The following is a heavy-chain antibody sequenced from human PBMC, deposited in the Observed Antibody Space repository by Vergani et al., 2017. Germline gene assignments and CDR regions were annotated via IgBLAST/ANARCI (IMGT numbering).Heavy chain of an antibody. Sequence: QLQLQESGPGLVKPSETLSLTCTVSGGSISSSSYYWGWIRQPPGKGLEWIGSIYYSGSTYYNPSLMSRVTISVDTSKNQFSLKLSSVTAADTAVYYCARRGNSGSYNLDYWGQGTLVTVSS. J-gene: IGHJ4*02. V-gene: IGHV4-39*07. CDR2: IYYSGST. D-gene: IGHD1-26*01. CDR1: GGSISSSSYY. CDR3: ARRGNSGSYNLDY.